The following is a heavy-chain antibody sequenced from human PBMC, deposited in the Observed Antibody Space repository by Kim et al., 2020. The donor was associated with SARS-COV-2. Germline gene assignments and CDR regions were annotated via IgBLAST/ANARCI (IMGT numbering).Heavy chain of an antibody. V-gene: IGHV3-66*01. CDR3: GREGYYDSSGYSYYFDY. CDR1: GFTVSSNY. CDR2: IYSGGST. J-gene: IGHJ4*02. D-gene: IGHD3-22*01. Sequence: GGSLRLSCAASGFTVSSNYMSWVRQAPGKGLEWVSVIYSGGSTYYADSVKGRFTISRDNSKNTLYLQMNSLRAEDTAVYYCGREGYYDSSGYSYYFDYWGQGTLVTVSS.